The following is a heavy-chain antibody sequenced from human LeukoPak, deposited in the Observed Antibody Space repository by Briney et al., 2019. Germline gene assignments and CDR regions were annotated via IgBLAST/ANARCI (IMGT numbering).Heavy chain of an antibody. CDR3: ARESCNGASCFRAEGFYYFYMDV. D-gene: IGHD2-15*01. CDR1: GASISRGSYY. Sequence: SQTLSLTCSVSGASISRGSYYWSWIRQPAGKGLEWIGRIYASGDTNYNPSLESRVTISVDTSQNQLSLRLTSVTVADTAIYYRARESCNGASCFRAEGFYYFYMDVWGKGTTVTVSS. J-gene: IGHJ6*03. V-gene: IGHV4-61*02. CDR2: IYASGDT.